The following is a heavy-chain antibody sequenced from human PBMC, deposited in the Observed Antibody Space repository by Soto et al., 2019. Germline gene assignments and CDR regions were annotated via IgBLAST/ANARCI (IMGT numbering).Heavy chain of an antibody. J-gene: IGHJ4*02. CDR1: GFIVSSSY. Sequence: VGSLRLSCAASGFIVSSSYMSWVRQAPGKGLEWISVIYSAGSTYYADPVKGRFTISRDNSKNTLYLQMIGLRAEDTAVYYCARLSMIPPDFDYWGQGTLVTVSS. CDR2: IYSAGST. D-gene: IGHD2-2*01. V-gene: IGHV3-53*01. CDR3: ARLSMIPPDFDY.